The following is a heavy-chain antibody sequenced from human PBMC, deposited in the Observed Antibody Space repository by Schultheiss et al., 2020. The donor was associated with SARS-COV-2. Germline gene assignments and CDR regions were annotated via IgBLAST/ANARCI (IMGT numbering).Heavy chain of an antibody. J-gene: IGHJ4*02. CDR3: ARVSDSSGYYWGIDY. D-gene: IGHD3-22*01. V-gene: IGHV4-59*02. Sequence: GSLRLSCAASGFTVSSNYMSWVRQAPGKGLEWIGYIYYSGSTYYNPSLKSRVTISVDTSKNQFSLKLSSVTAADTAVYYCARVSDSSGYYWGIDYWGQGTLVTVSS. CDR2: IYYSGST. CDR1: GFTVSSNY.